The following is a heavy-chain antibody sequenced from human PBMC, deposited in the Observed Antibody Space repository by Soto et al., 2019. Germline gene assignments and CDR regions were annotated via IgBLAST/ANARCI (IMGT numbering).Heavy chain of an antibody. V-gene: IGHV1-3*01. D-gene: IGHD3-22*01. Sequence: QVQLVQSGAEVKKPGASVKVSCKASGYTFTSYAMHWVRQAPGQRLEWMGWINAGNGHTKYSQKFQGRVTITRDTAASTAYMELTSLRSEDTAVYYCARSSGFYYVDYWGQGTLGTVSS. CDR3: ARSSGFYYVDY. CDR1: GYTFTSYA. CDR2: INAGNGHT. J-gene: IGHJ4*02.